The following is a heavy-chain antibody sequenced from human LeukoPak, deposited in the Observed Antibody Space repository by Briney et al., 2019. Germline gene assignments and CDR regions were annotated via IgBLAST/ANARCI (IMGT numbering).Heavy chain of an antibody. D-gene: IGHD2-2*01. Sequence: GGSLRLSCAASALTFSLFAMNWVPHSPRKGVEWVSATGSTGVSTFYADSVKGRFTVSRDNPKNTLSLQMNSLRAEDTAVYYCAKDPGVVPAHYFDYWGQGILVTVSS. CDR1: ALTFSLFA. CDR3: AKDPGVVPAHYFDY. CDR2: TGSTGVST. V-gene: IGHV3-23*01. J-gene: IGHJ4*02.